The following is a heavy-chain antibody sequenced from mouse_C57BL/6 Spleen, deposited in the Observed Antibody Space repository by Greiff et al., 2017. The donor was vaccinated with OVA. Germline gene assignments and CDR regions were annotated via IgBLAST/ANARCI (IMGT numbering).Heavy chain of an antibody. CDR3: AREYSNDVYWYFDV. CDR2: IYYSGTI. J-gene: IGHJ1*03. V-gene: IGHV3-5*01. Sequence: VQLKESGPGLVKPSQTVFLTCTVTGISITTGNYRWSWIRQFPGNKLEWIGYIYYSGTITYNPSLTSRTTITRDTPKNQFFLEMNSLTAEDTATYYCAREYSNDVYWYFDVWGTGTTVTVSS. CDR1: GISITTGNYR. D-gene: IGHD2-12*01.